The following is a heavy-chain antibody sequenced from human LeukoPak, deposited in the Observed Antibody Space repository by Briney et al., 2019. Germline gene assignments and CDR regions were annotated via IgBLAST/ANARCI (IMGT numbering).Heavy chain of an antibody. Sequence: GGSLRLSCAASEFTFSSYSMHWVRQAPGKGLEWVAVISYDGSNKYYADSVKGRFTISRDNSKNTLYLQMNSLRAEDTALYYCAKDMTWDVRQQLGLDYWGQGTLVTVSS. CDR3: AKDMTWDVRQQLGLDY. CDR2: ISYDGSNK. CDR1: EFTFSSYS. J-gene: IGHJ4*02. D-gene: IGHD6-13*01. V-gene: IGHV3-30*04.